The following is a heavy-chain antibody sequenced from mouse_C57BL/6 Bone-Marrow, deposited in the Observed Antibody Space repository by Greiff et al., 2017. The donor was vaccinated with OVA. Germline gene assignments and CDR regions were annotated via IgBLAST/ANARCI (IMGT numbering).Heavy chain of an antibody. D-gene: IGHD1-1*01. J-gene: IGHJ2*01. Sequence: QVQLQQPGAELVKPGASVKMSCKASGYTFTSYWITWVKQRPGQGLEWIGDIYPGSGSTNYNEKFKSKATLTVDTSSSTAYMQLSSLTSEDSAVYYCAIPIYYYGSSDRYFDYWGQGTTLTVSS. CDR1: GYTFTSYW. V-gene: IGHV1-55*01. CDR2: IYPGSGST. CDR3: AIPIYYYGSSDRYFDY.